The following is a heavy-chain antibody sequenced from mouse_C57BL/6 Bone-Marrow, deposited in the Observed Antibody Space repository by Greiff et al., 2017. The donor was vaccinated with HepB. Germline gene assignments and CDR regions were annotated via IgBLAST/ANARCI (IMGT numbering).Heavy chain of an antibody. D-gene: IGHD2-3*01. CDR3: ARRILPYDGKGVAY. Sequence: VQLQQSGAELVRPGTSVKVSCKASGYAFTNYLIEWVKQRPGQGLEWIGVINPGSGGTNYNEKFKGKATLTADKSSSTAYMQLSSLTSEDSAVYFCARRILPYDGKGVAYWGQGTLVTVSA. CDR2: INPGSGGT. J-gene: IGHJ3*01. CDR1: GYAFTNYL. V-gene: IGHV1-54*01.